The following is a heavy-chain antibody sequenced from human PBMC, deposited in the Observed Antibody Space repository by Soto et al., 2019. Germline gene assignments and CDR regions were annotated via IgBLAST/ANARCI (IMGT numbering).Heavy chain of an antibody. J-gene: IGHJ4*02. CDR2: ISFYNGHT. CDR3: ASATSIAVAGKET. D-gene: IGHD6-19*01. V-gene: IGHV1-18*01. Sequence: QVQLVQSGGEVKKPGASVKVSCKASGDTVTKYGISWVRQAPGQGLEWLGWISFYNGHTNYALKFQDRITFTTDTSTSTASMELRSLTSDDTDLYYCASATSIAVAGKETWGQGTLVTVSS. CDR1: GDTVTKYG.